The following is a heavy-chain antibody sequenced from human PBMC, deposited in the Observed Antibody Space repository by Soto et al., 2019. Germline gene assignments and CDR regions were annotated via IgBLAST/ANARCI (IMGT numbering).Heavy chain of an antibody. CDR2: IIPIFGTA. V-gene: IGHV1-69*12. Sequence: QVQLVQSGAEVKKPGSSVKVSCKASGGTFSSYAISWVRQAPGQGLEWMGGIIPIFGTANYAQKFQGRVTITADESTSTAYRELSSLRSEDTAVYYCASDTYGGNFDNYGMDVWGQGTTVTVSS. CDR1: GGTFSSYA. D-gene: IGHD2-21*02. J-gene: IGHJ6*02. CDR3: ASDTYGGNFDNYGMDV.